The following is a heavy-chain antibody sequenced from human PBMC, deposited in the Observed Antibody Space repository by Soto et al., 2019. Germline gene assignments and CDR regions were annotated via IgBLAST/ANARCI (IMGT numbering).Heavy chain of an antibody. CDR1: GGSISSGDYY. CDR3: ARHGRPNCSGGSCYFQNYYYYYMDV. V-gene: IGHV4-30-4*01. D-gene: IGHD2-15*01. Sequence: SETLSLTCTVSGGSISSGDYYWSWTRQPQGKGLEWIGYIYYSGSTNYNPSLKSRVTISVDTSKNQFSLKLSSVTAADTAVYYCARHGRPNCSGGSCYFQNYYYYYMDVWGKGTTVTVSS. CDR2: IYYSGST. J-gene: IGHJ6*03.